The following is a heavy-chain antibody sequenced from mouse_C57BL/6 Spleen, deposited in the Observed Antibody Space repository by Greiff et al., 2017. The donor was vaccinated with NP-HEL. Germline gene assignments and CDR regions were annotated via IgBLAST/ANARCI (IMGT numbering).Heavy chain of an antibody. CDR1: GISITTGNYR. J-gene: IGHJ4*01. V-gene: IGHV3-5*01. CDR2: IYYSGTI. Sequence: DVKLQESGPGLVKPSQTAFLTCTVTGISITTGNYRWSWIRQFPGNKLEWIGYIYYSGTITYNPSLTSRTTITRDTPKNQFFLEMNSLTAEDTATYYCARDGFRYAMDYWGQGTSVTVSS. CDR3: ARDGFRYAMDY.